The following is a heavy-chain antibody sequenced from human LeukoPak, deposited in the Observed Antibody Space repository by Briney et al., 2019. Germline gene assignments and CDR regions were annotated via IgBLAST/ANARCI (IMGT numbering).Heavy chain of an antibody. V-gene: IGHV3-7*05. CDR2: IKQDGSVQ. CDR3: ASDAFDV. CDR1: GFPFSNYW. J-gene: IGHJ3*01. Sequence: GSLRLSCAASGFPFSNYWMSWVRQAPGKGLEWVAKIKQDGSVQYYVDSLEGRFTISRDNAKNSLYLQVNSLRAEDTAVYYCASDAFDVWGQGTMVAVSS.